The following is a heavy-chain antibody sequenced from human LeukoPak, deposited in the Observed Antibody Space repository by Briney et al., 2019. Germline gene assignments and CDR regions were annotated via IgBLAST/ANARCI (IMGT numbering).Heavy chain of an antibody. CDR1: GYTFTGYY. J-gene: IGHJ5*02. CDR2: INPNSGGT. V-gene: IGHV1-2*02. D-gene: IGHD3-22*01. CDR3: ARDGAGAPDYYDSSGYYTTPYNWFDP. Sequence: ASVKVSCKASGYTFTGYYMHWVRQAPGQGLEWMGWINPNSGGTNYAQKFQGRVTMTRDTSISTAYMELSRLRSDDTAVYYCARDGAGAPDYYDSSGYYTTPYNWFDPWGQGTLVTVSS.